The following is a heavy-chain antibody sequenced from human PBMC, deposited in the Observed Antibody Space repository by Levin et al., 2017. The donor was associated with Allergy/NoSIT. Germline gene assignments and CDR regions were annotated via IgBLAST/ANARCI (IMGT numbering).Heavy chain of an antibody. V-gene: IGHV4-30-4*01. Sequence: SETLSLTCTVSGDSISSGYYYWSWIRQPPGKGLEWIGYIYYSGSAYYNPSLKSRITLSVDTSKNQFSLRLNSVTAADTAVYFCARFSPTTVNTFDMWGQGTMVTVSS. CDR3: ARFSPTTVNTFDM. D-gene: IGHD4-17*01. CDR1: GDSISSGYYY. J-gene: IGHJ3*02. CDR2: IYYSGSA.